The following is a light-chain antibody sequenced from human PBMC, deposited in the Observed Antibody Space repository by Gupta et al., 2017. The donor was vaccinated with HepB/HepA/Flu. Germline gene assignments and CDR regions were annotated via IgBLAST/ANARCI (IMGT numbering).Light chain of an antibody. J-gene: IGKJ1*01. V-gene: IGKV3-15*01. CDR3: QQDNSLWT. CDR1: QSVSSN. CDR2: DAS. Sequence: EIVMTQSPATLSVSPGERATLSCRDSQSVSSNLAWYQQKPGQAPRLIIYDASTRAIGSPARFRGSGDEKDFTRTSSRRQSEDCAVYYLQQDNSLWTFGQGTKVEIK.